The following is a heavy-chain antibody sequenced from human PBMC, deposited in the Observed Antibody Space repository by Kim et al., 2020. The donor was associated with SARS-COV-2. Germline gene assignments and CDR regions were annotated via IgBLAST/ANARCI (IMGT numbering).Heavy chain of an antibody. CDR3: ARDQAYYYDSSGWGDY. D-gene: IGHD3-22*01. J-gene: IGHJ4*02. Sequence: VKGRFTISRDNSKNTLYLQMNSLRAEDTAVYYCARDQAYYYDSSGWGDYWGQGTLVTVSS. V-gene: IGHV3-30*01.